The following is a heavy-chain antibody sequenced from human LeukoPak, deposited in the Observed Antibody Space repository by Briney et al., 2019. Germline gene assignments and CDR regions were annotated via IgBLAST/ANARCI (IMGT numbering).Heavy chain of an antibody. CDR3: ARGRSYCSSTSCYYLEYYYYYYMDV. CDR1: GGSFSGYY. Sequence: SETLSLTCAVYGGSFSGYYWSWIRRPPGKGLEWIGEVNHSGSTNYNPSLKSRVTISVDTSKNQFSLKLSSVTAAGTAVYYCARGRSYCSSTSCYYLEYYYYYYMDVWGKGTTVTVSS. CDR2: VNHSGST. D-gene: IGHD2-2*01. J-gene: IGHJ6*03. V-gene: IGHV4-34*01.